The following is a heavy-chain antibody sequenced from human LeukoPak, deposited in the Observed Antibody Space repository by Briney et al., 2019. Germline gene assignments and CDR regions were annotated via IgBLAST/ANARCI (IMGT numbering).Heavy chain of an antibody. CDR3: ARLEGYSSNPSDH. D-gene: IGHD6-19*01. J-gene: IGHJ4*02. Sequence: SETLSLTCTVSGGSISSSSYYWGWIRQPPGKGLEWIGSIYYSGSTYYNPSLKSRVTISVDTSKNQFSLKLSSVTAADTAVYYCARLEGYSSNPSDHWGQGTLVTVSS. CDR1: GGSISSSSYY. V-gene: IGHV4-39*01. CDR2: IYYSGST.